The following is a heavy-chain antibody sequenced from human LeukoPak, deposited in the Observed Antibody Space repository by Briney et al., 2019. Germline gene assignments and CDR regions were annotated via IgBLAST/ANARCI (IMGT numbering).Heavy chain of an antibody. Sequence: PGGSLRLSCAASRFTFSSYCMHWVRQAPGKGLEWVSSITSSSSYIYYADSVKGRFTISRDNAKNSLYLQMNSLRAEDTALYYCGRVPGDYYHTVDYWGQGTLVTVSS. V-gene: IGHV3-21*01. CDR2: ITSSSSYI. CDR1: RFTFSSYC. D-gene: IGHD4-17*01. J-gene: IGHJ4*02. CDR3: GRVPGDYYHTVDY.